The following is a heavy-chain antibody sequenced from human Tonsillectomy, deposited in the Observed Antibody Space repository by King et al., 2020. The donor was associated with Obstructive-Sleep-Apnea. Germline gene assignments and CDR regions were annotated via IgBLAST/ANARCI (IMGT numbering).Heavy chain of an antibody. CDR3: ARPAGVELRFAHLDH. D-gene: IGHD1-7*01. J-gene: IGHJ4*02. V-gene: IGHV5-51*01. CDR2: IYPGDSDT. Sequence: VQLVESGAEVKKPGESLKISCKAAGYNFDTYWIGWVRQMPGKGLEWMGIIYPGDSDTTYSPSFQGQVTISADKSIDTVYLQWGRLTASDTAIYYCARPAGVELRFAHLDHWGQGTLVTVSS. CDR1: GYNFDTYW.